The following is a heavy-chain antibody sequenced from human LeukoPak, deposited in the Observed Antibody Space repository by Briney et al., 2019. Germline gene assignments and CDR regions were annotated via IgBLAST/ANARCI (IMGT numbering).Heavy chain of an antibody. CDR2: ISSSGSTI. Sequence: GGSLRLSCSASGFTFTSYAMHWVRQAPGKGLEWVSYISSSGSTIYYADSVKGRFTISRDNAKNSLYLQMNSLRAEDTAVYYCARVTRRRDGFNYGDYWGQGTLVTVSS. V-gene: IGHV3-48*03. CDR1: GFTFTSYA. D-gene: IGHD5-24*01. J-gene: IGHJ4*02. CDR3: ARVTRRRDGFNYGDY.